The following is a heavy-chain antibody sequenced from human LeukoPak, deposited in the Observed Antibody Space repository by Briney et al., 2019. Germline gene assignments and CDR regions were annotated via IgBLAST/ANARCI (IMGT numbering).Heavy chain of an antibody. CDR2: IYTSGWT. Sequence: PSQTLSLTCTVSGGSISIDLYYWAWIRQPAGKGLDWIGRIYTSGWTDYNPSLKSRVTISVDTSKNQFSLKLSFVTAADTGFYYCARGSGWNSFDPWGQGTLVTVSS. J-gene: IGHJ5*02. CDR1: GGSISIDLYY. V-gene: IGHV4-61*02. CDR3: ARGSGWNSFDP. D-gene: IGHD6-19*01.